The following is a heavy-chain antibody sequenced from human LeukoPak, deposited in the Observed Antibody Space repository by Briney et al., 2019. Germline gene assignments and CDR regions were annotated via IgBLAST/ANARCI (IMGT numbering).Heavy chain of an antibody. CDR3: AKGSYYDSSGSFYFDY. D-gene: IGHD3-22*01. V-gene: IGHV3-23*01. J-gene: IGHJ4*02. CDR2: ISGSGDNT. Sequence: PGGSLRLSCAASGFTYVNRAMSWVRQAPGKGLEWVSGISGSGDNTYYADSVKGRFTISRDNSKNTLYVQVNSLGTEDTAAYYCAKGSYYDSSGSFYFDYWGQGTLVTVSS. CDR1: GFTYVNRA.